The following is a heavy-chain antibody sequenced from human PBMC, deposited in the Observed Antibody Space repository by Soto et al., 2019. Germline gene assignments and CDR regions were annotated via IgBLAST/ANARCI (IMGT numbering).Heavy chain of an antibody. CDR1: GFTFSSYG. CDR3: AKDMDSYGYGGHFDY. CDR2: ISYDGSNK. D-gene: IGHD5-18*01. V-gene: IGHV3-30*18. Sequence: QVQLVESGGGVVQPGRSLRLFCAASGFTFSSYGMHWVRQAPGRGLEWVAVISYDGSNKYYADSVKGRFTISRDNSKNTLYLQMNRLRTEEKGVYYCAKDMDSYGYGGHFDYWGQGTLVTVSS. J-gene: IGHJ4*02.